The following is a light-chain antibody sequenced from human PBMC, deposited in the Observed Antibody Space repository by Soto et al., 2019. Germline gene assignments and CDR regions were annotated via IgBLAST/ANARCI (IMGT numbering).Light chain of an antibody. CDR1: QNIGNY. CDR2: GAS. Sequence: DIQMTQSPSSLSASVGDRVTITCRASQNIGNYLNWYQQKPGKAPNLLIYGASSLQSGVPSRFSGSGSETDFTLTINNLQSEDFATYYCQQSYTAVYTFGPGTKVDIK. J-gene: IGKJ3*01. CDR3: QQSYTAVYT. V-gene: IGKV1-39*01.